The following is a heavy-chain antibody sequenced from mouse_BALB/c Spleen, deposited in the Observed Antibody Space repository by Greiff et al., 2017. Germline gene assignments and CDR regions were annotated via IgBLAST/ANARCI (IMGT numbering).Heavy chain of an antibody. CDR1: GYTFTSYW. CDR2: INPSNGRT. CDR3: ARDYRYLYYFDY. V-gene: IGHV1S81*02. Sequence: VQLQQSGAELMKPGASVKLSCKASGYTFTSYWMHWVKQRPGQGLEWIGEINPSNGRTNYNEKFKSKATLTVDKSSSTAYMQLSSLTSEDSAVYYCARDYRYLYYFDYWGQGTTLTVSS. J-gene: IGHJ2*01. D-gene: IGHD2-14*01.